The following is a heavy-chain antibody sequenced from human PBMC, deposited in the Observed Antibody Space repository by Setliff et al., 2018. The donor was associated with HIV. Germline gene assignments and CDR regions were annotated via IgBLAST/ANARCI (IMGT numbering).Heavy chain of an antibody. D-gene: IGHD2-2*01. J-gene: IGHJ5*02. CDR2: IYHSEYT. Sequence: PSETLSLTCAVSGGSISSDNWWTWVRQAPGKGLEWIGEIYHSEYTNYNPSLKSRVSMSVDKSKNQFSVKLTSVTAADTAVYYCARGHCSGTNCYSWFDPWGQGTLVTVSS. V-gene: IGHV4-4*02. CDR3: ARGHCSGTNCYSWFDP. CDR1: GGSISSDNW.